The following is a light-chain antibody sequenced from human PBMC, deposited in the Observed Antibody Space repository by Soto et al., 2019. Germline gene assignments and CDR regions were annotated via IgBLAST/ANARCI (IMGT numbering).Light chain of an antibody. CDR2: GAS. V-gene: IGKV3-20*01. CDR1: ESVTSSY. Sequence: EIVLTQSPGTLSLSPGERATLSCRASESVTSSYLAWYQHKPGQAPRLLIYGASSRATGIPDRFSGSGSGTDFTLTTSRREPEDFAVYYCQQYGRSPRTFGQGTKVEIK. CDR3: QQYGRSPRT. J-gene: IGKJ1*01.